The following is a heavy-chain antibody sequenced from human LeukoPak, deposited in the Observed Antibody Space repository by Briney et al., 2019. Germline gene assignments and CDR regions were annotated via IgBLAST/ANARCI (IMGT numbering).Heavy chain of an antibody. D-gene: IGHD2-15*01. J-gene: IGHJ3*02. V-gene: IGHV4-34*01. Sequence: SETLSLTCAVYGGSFSGYYWSWIRQPPGKGLEWIGEINHSGITNYNPSLKSRVTISVDTSKKQFSLKLSSVTAADTAVYYCASDYCSGGSCYSDYAFDIWGQGTMVTVSS. CDR1: GGSFSGYY. CDR3: ASDYCSGGSCYSDYAFDI. CDR2: INHSGIT.